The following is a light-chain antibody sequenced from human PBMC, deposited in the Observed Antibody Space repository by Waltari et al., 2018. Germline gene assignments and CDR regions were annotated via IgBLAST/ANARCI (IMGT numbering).Light chain of an antibody. CDR3: FSYAGSNNLV. J-gene: IGLJ2*01. Sequence: QSALTQPPSASGSPGQSVTISCTGTSSDVGAYNYVSWYQQHPDKAPRLMIFEVSQRPSGVPDRFSGSKSGNTASLTVSGLQAEDEADYYCFSYAGSNNLVFGGGTKLTVL. V-gene: IGLV2-8*01. CDR1: SSDVGAYNY. CDR2: EVS.